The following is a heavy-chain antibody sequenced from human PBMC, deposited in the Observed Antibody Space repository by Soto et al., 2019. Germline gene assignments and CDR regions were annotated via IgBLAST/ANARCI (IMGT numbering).Heavy chain of an antibody. J-gene: IGHJ6*02. D-gene: IGHD3-10*01. Sequence: ASVKFSCKSSGYTFTGYYMHWVRQAPRQGLEWMGWIHPNSGGTNYAQKFQGWVTMTRDTSISTAYMVLSRLRSDDTAVYYCARDTYYDGSGSHPTYHSYGMDVWGQGNTVT. V-gene: IGHV1-2*04. CDR1: GYTFTGYY. CDR2: IHPNSGGT. CDR3: ARDTYYDGSGSHPTYHSYGMDV.